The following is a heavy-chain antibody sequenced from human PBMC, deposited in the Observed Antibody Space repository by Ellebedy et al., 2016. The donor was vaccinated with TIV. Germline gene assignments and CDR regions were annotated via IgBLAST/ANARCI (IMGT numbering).Heavy chain of an antibody. CDR3: ARGSTFGGVPDY. D-gene: IGHD3-16*01. V-gene: IGHV1-8*02. CDR1: GYTFTGYY. J-gene: IGHJ4*02. CDR2: MNPNSGNT. Sequence: AASVKVSCKASGYTFTGYYMHWVRQATGQGLEWMGWMNPNSGNTGYAQKFQGRVTMTRNTSISTAYMELSSLRSEDTAVYYCARGSTFGGVPDYWGQGTLVTVSS.